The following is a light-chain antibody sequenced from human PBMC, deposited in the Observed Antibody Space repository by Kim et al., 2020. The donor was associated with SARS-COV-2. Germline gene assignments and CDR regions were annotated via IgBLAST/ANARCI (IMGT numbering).Light chain of an antibody. CDR3: CSYAGRDIVM. J-gene: IGLJ3*02. CDR1: SSDVGGYNF. CDR2: DVR. V-gene: IGLV2-11*03. Sequence: GQSDTISCTGTSSDVGGYNFVSWYQQHPGKAPKLIIYDVRKRPSGIPDRFSGSKSGYTASLTISGLQTEDEADYFCCSYAGRDIVMFGGGTKVTVL.